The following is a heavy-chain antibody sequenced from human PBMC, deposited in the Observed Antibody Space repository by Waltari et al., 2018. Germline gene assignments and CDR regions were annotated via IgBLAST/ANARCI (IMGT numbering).Heavy chain of an antibody. Sequence: QLQLQESGPGLVKASETLSLTCSVSGGSVSTNYYWGWIRQSPGKGLEWIGHIFYGGSTYYHPSLKSRVSISVDTSKNQFFLDLNSVTAADTAVYYCARRSSSSSLGFVSWFDPWGHGTLVTVSS. V-gene: IGHV4-39*01. CDR3: ARRSSSSSLGFVSWFDP. D-gene: IGHD6-6*01. J-gene: IGHJ5*02. CDR2: IFYGGST. CDR1: GGSVSTNYY.